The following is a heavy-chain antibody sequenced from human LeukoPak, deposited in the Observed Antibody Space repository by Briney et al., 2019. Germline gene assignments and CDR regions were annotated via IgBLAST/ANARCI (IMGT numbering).Heavy chain of an antibody. J-gene: IGHJ4*02. CDR1: GYTFTSYY. CDR3: ARAYKGFPLTPIDANFDY. Sequence: GASVKVSCKASGYTFTSYYMHWARQAPGQGLEWMGIINPSGGSTSYAQKFQGRVTMTRDTSTSTVYMELSSLRSEDTAVYYCARAYKGFPLTPIDANFDYWGQGTLVTVSS. CDR2: INPSGGST. V-gene: IGHV1-46*01. D-gene: IGHD1-1*01.